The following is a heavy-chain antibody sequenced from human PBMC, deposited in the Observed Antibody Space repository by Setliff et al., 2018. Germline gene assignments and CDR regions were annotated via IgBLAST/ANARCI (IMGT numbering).Heavy chain of an antibody. V-gene: IGHV3-48*03. Sequence: GGSLRLSCAASGFTFSSYEMNWVRQAPGKGLEWVSYISSSGSTIYYADSVKGRFTISRDNAKNSLYLQMNSLRAEDTAVYYCARDLQWNYYDSSAPAQISWGQGTLVTVSS. CDR3: ARDLQWNYYDSSAPAQIS. CDR2: ISSSGSTI. CDR1: GFTFSSYE. D-gene: IGHD3-22*01. J-gene: IGHJ4*02.